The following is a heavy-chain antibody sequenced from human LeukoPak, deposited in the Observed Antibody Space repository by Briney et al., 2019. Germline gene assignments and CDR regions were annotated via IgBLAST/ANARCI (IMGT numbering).Heavy chain of an antibody. CDR3: AKLVDTAMIISYCGGDCYPDY. CDR2: ISYDGSNK. D-gene: IGHD2-21*02. V-gene: IGHV3-30*04. Sequence: GRSLRLSCAASGFTFSSYAMHWVRQAPGQGLERVAVISYDGSNKYYADSVKGRFTISRDNSKNKLYVQMNSLRAEDTAIYYCAKLVDTAMIISYCGGDCYPDYWGQGTLVTVSS. CDR1: GFTFSSYA. J-gene: IGHJ4*02.